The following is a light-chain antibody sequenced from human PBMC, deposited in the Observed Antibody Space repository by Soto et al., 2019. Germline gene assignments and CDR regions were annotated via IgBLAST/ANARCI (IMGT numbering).Light chain of an antibody. Sequence: AIQMTQSPSSLSASVGDRVTITCRASQDIRVGLAWYQQKPGKAPKLLIYDASTLQSGVPSRFSGSGSGTDFTLTINSLQPEDFATYYCLKDYRYQWTFGQGTKVEIK. V-gene: IGKV1-6*01. J-gene: IGKJ1*01. CDR3: LKDYRYQWT. CDR1: QDIRVG. CDR2: DAS.